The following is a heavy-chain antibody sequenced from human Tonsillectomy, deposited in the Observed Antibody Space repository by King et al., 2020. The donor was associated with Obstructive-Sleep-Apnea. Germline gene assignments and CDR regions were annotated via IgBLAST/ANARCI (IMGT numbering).Heavy chain of an antibody. J-gene: IGHJ4*02. CDR3: AKDRKNIAVAGTDL. V-gene: IGHV3-23*04. CDR2: ISGSGGST. CDR1: GFTFSSYA. Sequence: VQLVESGGGLVQPGGSLRLSCAASGFTFSSYAMSWVRQAPGKGLEWVSGISGSGGSTYYADSVKGRFTISRDNSKNTLYLQLNSLRAADTAVYYCAKDRKNIAVAGTDLWGQGTLVTVSS. D-gene: IGHD6-19*01.